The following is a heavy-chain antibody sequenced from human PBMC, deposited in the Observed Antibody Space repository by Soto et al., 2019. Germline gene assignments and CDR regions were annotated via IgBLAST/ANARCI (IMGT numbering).Heavy chain of an antibody. Sequence: ASVKVSCKASGYTFTSYAMHWVRQAPGQRLEWMGWINAGNGNTKYSQKFHGRVTITRDTSASTAYMELSSLRSEDTAVYYCATEPPDKYYYYYMDVWGKGTTVTVSS. V-gene: IGHV1-3*01. CDR2: INAGNGNT. D-gene: IGHD1-1*01. J-gene: IGHJ6*03. CDR1: GYTFTSYA. CDR3: ATEPPDKYYYYYMDV.